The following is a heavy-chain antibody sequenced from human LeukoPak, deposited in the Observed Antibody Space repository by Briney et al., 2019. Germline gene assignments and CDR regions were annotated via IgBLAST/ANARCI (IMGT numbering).Heavy chain of an antibody. CDR1: GFTFSSYA. Sequence: GGSLRLSCAASGFTFSSYAMHWVRQAPGKGLEWVAVISYDGSNKYYADSVKGRFTISRDNSKNTLYLQMNSLRAEDTAVYYCARGGFHHGFDIWGKGTMVTVS. D-gene: IGHD1-14*01. J-gene: IGHJ3*02. V-gene: IGHV3-30*04. CDR2: ISYDGSNK. CDR3: ARGGFHHGFDI.